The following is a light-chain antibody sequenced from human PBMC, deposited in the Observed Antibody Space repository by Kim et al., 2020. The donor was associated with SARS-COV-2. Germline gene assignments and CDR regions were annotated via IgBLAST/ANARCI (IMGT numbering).Light chain of an antibody. V-gene: IGKV2-24*01. CDR3: MQSTQFPWT. J-gene: IGKJ1*01. CDR2: KIS. CDR1: QGLVHSDGDTY. Sequence: DIVMTQTPLSSPVTLGQPASISCRSSQGLVHSDGDTYLNWLQQRPGQSPRLLIYKISKRFSGVPDRFSGSGAGTDFTLKISRVEAEDVGVYYCMQSTQFPWTFGQGTKVDFK.